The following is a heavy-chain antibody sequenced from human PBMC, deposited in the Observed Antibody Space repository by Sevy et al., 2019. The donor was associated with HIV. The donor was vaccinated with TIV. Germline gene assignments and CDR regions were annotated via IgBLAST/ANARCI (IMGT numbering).Heavy chain of an antibody. J-gene: IGHJ3*02. CDR3: AGGRYDSSGSFDAFDI. D-gene: IGHD3-22*01. CDR2: IYDTNYGSGGGT. CDR1: GFTFISYA. V-gene: IGHV3-23*01. Sequence: GGSLRLSCKLSGFTFISYAMNWVRQVPGKGLDWVSTIYDTNYGSGGGTYYADSVKGRFTISRDTSKTTVYLQMNSLRTEDTAVYYCAGGRYDSSGSFDAFDIWGQGTMVTVSS.